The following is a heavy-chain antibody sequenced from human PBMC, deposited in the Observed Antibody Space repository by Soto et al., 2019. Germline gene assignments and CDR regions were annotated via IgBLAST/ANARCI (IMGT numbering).Heavy chain of an antibody. D-gene: IGHD2-15*01. J-gene: IGHJ4*02. CDR3: ARGYCSGGSCYPYYFDY. V-gene: IGHV3-23*01. Sequence: EVQLLESGGGLVQPGGSLRLSCAASGFTFSSYAMSCVRQAPGKGLEWVSAISGSGGSTYYADSVKGRFTISRDNSKNTLYLQMNSLRAEDTAVYYCARGYCSGGSCYPYYFDYWGQGTLVTVSS. CDR2: ISGSGGST. CDR1: GFTFSSYA.